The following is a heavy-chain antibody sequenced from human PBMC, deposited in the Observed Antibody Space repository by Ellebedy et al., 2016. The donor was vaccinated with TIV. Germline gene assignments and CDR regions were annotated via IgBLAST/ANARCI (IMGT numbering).Heavy chain of an antibody. CDR2: IYYSGST. J-gene: IGHJ4*02. Sequence: MPSETLSLTCTVSGGSISSSSYYWGWIRQPPGKGLEWIGSIYYSGSTFYNPSLKPRVTISGDTSKNQFSLKLSSVTAADTAVYYCGRHRGRNCSGGRCYYFDYWGQGILVTVSS. CDR3: GRHRGRNCSGGRCYYFDY. V-gene: IGHV4-39*01. D-gene: IGHD2-15*01. CDR1: GGSISSSSYY.